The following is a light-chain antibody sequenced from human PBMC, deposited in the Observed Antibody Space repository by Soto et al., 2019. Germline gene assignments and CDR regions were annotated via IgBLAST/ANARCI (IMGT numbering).Light chain of an antibody. CDR2: GAS. J-gene: IGKJ4*01. CDR3: QQYNNWPLT. CDR1: QSVSGS. V-gene: IGKV3-15*01. Sequence: ETVLTQSPGTLSLSPGERATLSCRASQSVSGSFLAWYQLKPGQAPRLLIYGASSRATGIPARFSGSGSGTEFTLTISSLQSEDFAVYYCQQYNNWPLTFGGGTKVDIK.